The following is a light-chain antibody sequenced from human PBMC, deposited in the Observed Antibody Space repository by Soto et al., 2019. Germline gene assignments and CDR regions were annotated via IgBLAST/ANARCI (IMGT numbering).Light chain of an antibody. CDR3: QQSFSTPPT. CDR2: DAS. CDR1: QTIARY. Sequence: DIQMTQSPSFLSASVGDRVTITCRASQTIARYLNWYQHKPGKAPKFLTYDASSLQGGVPSRFSGSGSGTDFTLTINSLQPEDFGIYYCQQSFSTPPTFGQGTKVDIK. J-gene: IGKJ2*01. V-gene: IGKV1-39*01.